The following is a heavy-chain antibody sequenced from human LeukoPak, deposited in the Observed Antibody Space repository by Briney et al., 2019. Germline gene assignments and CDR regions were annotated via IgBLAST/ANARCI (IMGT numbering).Heavy chain of an antibody. CDR2: ISSSSSYI. J-gene: IGHJ3*02. CDR3: ARARVGATIGAFDI. V-gene: IGHV3-21*01. Sequence: GGSLRLSCAASGFTFSSYSMYWVRQAPGKGLEWVSAISSSSSYIYYADSVKGRFTISRDNAKNSLYLQMNSLRAEDTAVYYCARARVGATIGAFDIWGQGTMVTVSS. CDR1: GFTFSSYS. D-gene: IGHD1-26*01.